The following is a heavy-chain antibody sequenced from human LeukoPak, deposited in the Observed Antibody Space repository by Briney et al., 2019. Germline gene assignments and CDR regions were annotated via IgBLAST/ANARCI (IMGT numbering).Heavy chain of an antibody. Sequence: SETLSLTCTVSGGSISSSSYYWGWIRQPPGKGLEWIGSIYYSGSTNYNPSLKSRVTISVDTSKNQFSLKLSSVTAADTAVYYCARLIRGWFDPWGQGTLVTVSS. CDR1: GGSISSSSYY. J-gene: IGHJ5*02. CDR3: ARLIRGWFDP. CDR2: IYYSGST. V-gene: IGHV4-39*07. D-gene: IGHD3-10*01.